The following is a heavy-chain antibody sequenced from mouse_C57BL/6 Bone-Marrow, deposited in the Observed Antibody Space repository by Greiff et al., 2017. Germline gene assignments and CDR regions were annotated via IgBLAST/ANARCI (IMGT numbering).Heavy chain of an antibody. Sequence: QVQLQQPGAALVKPGASVKMSCQASGYTFTTYWITWVKPRPGQGLEWIGDIYPTSGRTNYNEKFKSKAILTVDTSANTAYMQLSSLTSEDSAVFYCARSGPLGRSFDYWGQGTTLTVSS. CDR2: IYPTSGRT. D-gene: IGHD4-1*01. J-gene: IGHJ2*01. CDR3: ARSGPLGRSFDY. V-gene: IGHV1-55*01. CDR1: GYTFTTYW.